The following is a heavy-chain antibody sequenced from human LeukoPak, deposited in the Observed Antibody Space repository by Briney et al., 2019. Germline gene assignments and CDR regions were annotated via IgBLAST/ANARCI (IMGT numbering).Heavy chain of an antibody. CDR1: GFTFSSYG. Sequence: GRSLRLSCAASGFTFSSYGMHWVRQAPGKGLEWVAVISYDGSNKYYADSVKGRFTISRDNSKNTLYLQMNSLRAEDTAVYYCAKDQDTGSYYDSTPGYWGQGTLVTVSS. J-gene: IGHJ4*02. CDR3: AKDQDTGSYYDSTPGY. CDR2: ISYDGSNK. V-gene: IGHV3-30*18. D-gene: IGHD3-22*01.